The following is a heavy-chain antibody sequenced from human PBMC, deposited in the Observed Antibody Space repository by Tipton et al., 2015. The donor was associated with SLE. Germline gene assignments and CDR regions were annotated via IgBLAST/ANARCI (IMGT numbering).Heavy chain of an antibody. Sequence: TLSLTCTVSGGSISSHYWTWIRQPPGKGLEWIGYVYYSGSTNYNPSLKSRVTIPIDTSKNQFSPKLGSVTAADTAVYYCARGSDGEYVRYFDVWGPGTLVTVSS. CDR2: VYYSGST. D-gene: IGHD4-17*01. CDR3: ARGSDGEYVRYFDV. CDR1: GGSISSHY. V-gene: IGHV4-59*11. J-gene: IGHJ2*01.